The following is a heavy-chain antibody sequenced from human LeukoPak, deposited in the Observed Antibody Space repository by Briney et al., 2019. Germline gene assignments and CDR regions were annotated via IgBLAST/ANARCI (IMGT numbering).Heavy chain of an antibody. CDR1: GASMSSGAFY. J-gene: IGHJ3*02. V-gene: IGHV4-30-4*08. D-gene: IGHD4-17*01. CDR3: ARAFPFDDYGDPDAFDI. Sequence: SETLSLTCTVSGASMSSGAFYWSWIRQHPGKGLEWIGNIYYSGSTYYNPSLKSRVTISVDRSKNQFSLKLTSATAADTAVYYCARAFPFDDYGDPDAFDIWGQGTMVTVSS. CDR2: IYYSGST.